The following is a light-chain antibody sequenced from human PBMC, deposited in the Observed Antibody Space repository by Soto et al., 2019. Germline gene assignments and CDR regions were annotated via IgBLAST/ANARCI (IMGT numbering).Light chain of an antibody. V-gene: IGLV2-14*01. CDR1: SSDVGGYNY. Sequence: QSVLTQPASVSGSPGQSITISCTGTSSDVGGYNYVSWYQQHPGKAPKLMIYEVSNLPSGVSNRFSGSKSGNTASLTISGLQAEDDADYNCSSYTSSSTLVVFGGGTKLTVL. CDR3: SSYTSSSTLVV. CDR2: EVS. J-gene: IGLJ2*01.